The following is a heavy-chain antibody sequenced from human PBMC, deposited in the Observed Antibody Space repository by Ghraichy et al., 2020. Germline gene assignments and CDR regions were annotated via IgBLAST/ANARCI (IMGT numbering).Heavy chain of an antibody. D-gene: IGHD3-16*01. V-gene: IGHV4-59*08. CDR3: VRHEGGTTLDV. Sequence: SETLSLTCTVSGGSISTYYWSWIRQPPGKGLEWIGYIYYSGSTNYNPSLKSRVTISVDTSKNQFSLKLSSVTAADTAVYYCVRHEGGTTLDVWGQGTTVTVSS. J-gene: IGHJ6*02. CDR2: IYYSGST. CDR1: GGSISTYY.